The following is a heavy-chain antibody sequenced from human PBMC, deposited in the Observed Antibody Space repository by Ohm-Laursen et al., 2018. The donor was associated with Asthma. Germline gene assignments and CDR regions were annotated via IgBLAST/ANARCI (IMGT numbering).Heavy chain of an antibody. CDR3: ARYEHSNYFNY. J-gene: IGHJ4*02. CDR2: IYKSGGS. Sequence: TLSLTCTVSGASMTSGDYFWTWIRQPPGKGLEWIGYIYKSGGSYYNSSLKSRIIISIDTSKNQFALKLNAVTAADTAVYYCARYEHSNYFNYWGQGTLVTVSS. CDR1: GASMTSGDYF. V-gene: IGHV4-30-2*01. D-gene: IGHD4-11*01.